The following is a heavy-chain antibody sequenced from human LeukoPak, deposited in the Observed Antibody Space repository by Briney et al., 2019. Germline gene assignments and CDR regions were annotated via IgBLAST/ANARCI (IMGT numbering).Heavy chain of an antibody. CDR1: GGSISSYY. CDR2: IYYSGST. CDR3: ARYGRAFDI. Sequence: KPSETLSLTCTVSGGSISSYYWSWIRQPAGKGLEWIGYIYYSGSTNYNPSLKSRVTISVDTSKNQSSLKLSSVTAADTAAYYCARYGRAFDIWGQGTMVTVSS. D-gene: IGHD3-10*01. J-gene: IGHJ3*02. V-gene: IGHV4-59*08.